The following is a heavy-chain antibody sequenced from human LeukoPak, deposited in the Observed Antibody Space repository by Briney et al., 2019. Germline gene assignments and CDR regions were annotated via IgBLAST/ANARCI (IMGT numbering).Heavy chain of an antibody. D-gene: IGHD6-6*01. CDR3: ATYSTSSRAGFEY. V-gene: IGHV3-48*03. CDR1: GLTFSNYE. J-gene: IGHJ4*02. Sequence: GGSLRLSCAASGLTFSNYEMNWVRQAPGKGLEWVSYVSRSGSTIYYTDSVKGRFTISRDNARTSLYLQMNSLRAGDTAVYYCATYSTSSRAGFEYWGQGTLVTVSS. CDR2: VSRSGSTI.